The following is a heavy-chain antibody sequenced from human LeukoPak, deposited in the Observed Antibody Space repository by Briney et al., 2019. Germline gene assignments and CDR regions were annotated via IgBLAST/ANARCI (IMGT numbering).Heavy chain of an antibody. CDR2: ISYDGSSK. CDR1: GFTFSSYA. Sequence: PGGSLRLSCAASGFTFSSYAMHWVRQAPGKGLEWVAVISYDGSSKYYADSVKGRFTISRDNSKNTLYLQMNSLRAEDTAVYYCARVRDYYYDSSGYPHYWGQGTLVTVSS. J-gene: IGHJ4*02. D-gene: IGHD3-22*01. V-gene: IGHV3-30-3*01. CDR3: ARVRDYYYDSSGYPHY.